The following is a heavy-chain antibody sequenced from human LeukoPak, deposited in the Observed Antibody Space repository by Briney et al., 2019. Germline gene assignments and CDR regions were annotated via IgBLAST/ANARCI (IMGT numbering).Heavy chain of an antibody. V-gene: IGHV1-8*01. CDR3: GGGVRRWRWGLLRVGYYFDY. CDR1: GYTFTSYD. J-gene: IGHJ4*02. D-gene: IGHD1-26*01. CDR2: MNPNSGNT. Sequence: PVASVKVSCKASGYTFTSYDINWVRQATGQGLEWMGWMNPNSGNTGYAQKFQGRVTMTRNTSISTAYMELSSLRSEDTAGYYCGGGVRRWRWGLLRVGYYFDYGGQGTLVTVSS.